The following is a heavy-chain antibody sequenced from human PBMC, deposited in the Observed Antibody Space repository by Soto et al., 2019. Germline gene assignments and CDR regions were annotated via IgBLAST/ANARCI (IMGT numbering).Heavy chain of an antibody. V-gene: IGHV4-59*01. D-gene: IGHD3-22*01. CDR1: GGSISSYY. J-gene: IGHJ4*02. CDR2: IYYSGST. CDR3: ARQDYYDSSGYSEYYFDY. Sequence: SETLSLTCTVSGGSISSYYWSWIRQPPGKGLEWIGYIYYSGSTNYNPSLRSRVTISVDTSKNQFSLKLSSVTAADTAVYYCARQDYYDSSGYSEYYFDYWGQGTLVTVSS.